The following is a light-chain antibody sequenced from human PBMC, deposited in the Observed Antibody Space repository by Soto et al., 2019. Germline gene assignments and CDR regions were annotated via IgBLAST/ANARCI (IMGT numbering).Light chain of an antibody. CDR3: TSYAGSNHLV. CDR1: SSDVGGYNY. Sequence: QSVLTQPPSASGSPGQSVTISCTGTSSDVGGYNYVSWYQQHPGKAPKLMIYEVSKRPSGVPDRFSGSKSGNTASLTVSGLQAEDEADSYCTSYAGSNHLVFGGGTKVNVL. J-gene: IGLJ2*01. V-gene: IGLV2-8*01. CDR2: EVS.